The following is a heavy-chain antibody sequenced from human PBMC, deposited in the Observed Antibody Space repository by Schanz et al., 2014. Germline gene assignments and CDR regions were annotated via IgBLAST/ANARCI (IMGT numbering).Heavy chain of an antibody. V-gene: IGHV4-31*11. Sequence: QVQLQESGPGLVKASGTLSLTCGVSGDSISSGGYYWSWIRQHPGKGLEWIGYISYSGVTYYNPSLKSRVTISVDTSKNQFSLNLSSATAADTAVYYCARDRGHGDLPGDIWGQGTMVTVSS. J-gene: IGHJ3*02. CDR1: GDSISSGGYY. CDR3: ARDRGHGDLPGDI. CDR2: ISYSGVT. D-gene: IGHD4-17*01.